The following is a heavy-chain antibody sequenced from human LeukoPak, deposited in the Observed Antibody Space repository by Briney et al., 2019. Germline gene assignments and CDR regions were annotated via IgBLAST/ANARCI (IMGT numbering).Heavy chain of an antibody. CDR3: ARQAPLDGDFDF. D-gene: IGHD3/OR15-3a*01. J-gene: IGHJ4*02. Sequence: SQTLSLTCTVSNGSISSGRYYWSWIRQPAGKGLEWIGRIFPSGSANYSPSLKSRVTISEDTSKNQFSLILNSVTAADTAVYYCARQAPLDGDFDFWGQGTLVTVSS. CDR2: IFPSGSA. V-gene: IGHV4-61*02. CDR1: NGSISSGRYY.